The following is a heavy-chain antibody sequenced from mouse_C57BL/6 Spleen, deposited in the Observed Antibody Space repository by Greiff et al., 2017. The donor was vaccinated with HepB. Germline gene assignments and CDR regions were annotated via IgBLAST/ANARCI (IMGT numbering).Heavy chain of an antibody. CDR1: GYSFTGYY. J-gene: IGHJ3*01. CDR2: INPSTGGT. D-gene: IGHD1-1*01. V-gene: IGHV1-42*01. CDR3: AITTVVATDAY. Sequence: EVQLQQSGPELVKPGASVKISCKASGYSFTGYYMNWVKQSPEKSLEWIGEINPSTGGTTYNQKFKAKATLTVDKSSSTAYMQLKSLTSEDSAVYYCAITTVVATDAYWGQGTLVTVSA.